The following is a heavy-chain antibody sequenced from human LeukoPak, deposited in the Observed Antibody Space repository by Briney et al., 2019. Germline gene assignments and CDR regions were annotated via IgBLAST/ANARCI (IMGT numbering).Heavy chain of an antibody. V-gene: IGHV3-33*01. CDR2: IWYDGSNK. CDR3: AAQFNDILTGYYNRPFDY. CDR1: GFTFSSYG. D-gene: IGHD3-9*01. Sequence: QPGRSLRLSCAASGFTFSSYGMHWVRQAPGKGLEWVAVIWYDGSNKYYADSVKGRFTISRDNSKNTLYLQMNSLRAEDTAVYYCAAQFNDILTGYYNRPFDYWGQGTLVTVSS. J-gene: IGHJ4*02.